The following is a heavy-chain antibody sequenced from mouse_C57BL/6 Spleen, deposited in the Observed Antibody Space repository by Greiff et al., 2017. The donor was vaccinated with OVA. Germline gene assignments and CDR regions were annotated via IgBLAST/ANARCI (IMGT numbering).Heavy chain of an antibody. Sequence: QVQLQQSGAELVKPGASAKISCKASGYAFSSYWMNWVKQRPGKGLEWIGQIYPGDGDTNYNGKFKGKATLTADKSSSTAYMQLSSLTSEDSAVYFCARSSAVEAWFAYWGQGTLVTVSA. D-gene: IGHD1-1*01. J-gene: IGHJ3*01. CDR3: ARSSAVEAWFAY. CDR2: IYPGDGDT. CDR1: GYAFSSYW. V-gene: IGHV1-80*01.